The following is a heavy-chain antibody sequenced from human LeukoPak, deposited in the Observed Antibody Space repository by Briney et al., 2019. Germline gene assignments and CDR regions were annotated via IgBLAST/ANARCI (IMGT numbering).Heavy chain of an antibody. CDR3: TRVGEDIVVVPAADAFDI. Sequence: GGSLRLSCTASGFTFGDYAMSWVRQAPGKGLEWVGFIRSKAYGGTTEYAASVKGRFTISRDDSKSIAYLQMNSLKTEDTAVYYCTRVGEDIVVVPAADAFDIWGQGTMVTVSS. CDR1: GFTFGDYA. V-gene: IGHV3-49*04. CDR2: IRSKAYGGTT. J-gene: IGHJ3*02. D-gene: IGHD2-2*01.